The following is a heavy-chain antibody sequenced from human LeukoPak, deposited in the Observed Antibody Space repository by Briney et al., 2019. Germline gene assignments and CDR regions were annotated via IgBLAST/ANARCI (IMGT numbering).Heavy chain of an antibody. CDR1: GFTFSTYT. CDR3: AKDLGLSVGSTPFDY. V-gene: IGHV3-23*01. CDR2: IYGSGVST. J-gene: IGHJ4*02. Sequence: GGSLRLSCAASGFTFSTYTMSWVRQAPGKGLEWVSSIYGSGVSTFYTDSVQGRFTISRDNFQNTLSLQMNSLRADDTAVYYCAKDLGLSVGSTPFDYWGQGTLVTVSS. D-gene: IGHD1-26*01.